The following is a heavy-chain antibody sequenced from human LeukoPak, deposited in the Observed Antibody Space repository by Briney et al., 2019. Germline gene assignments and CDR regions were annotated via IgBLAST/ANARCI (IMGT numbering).Heavy chain of an antibody. D-gene: IGHD6-19*01. J-gene: IGHJ6*03. V-gene: IGHV3-48*03. Sequence: GGSLRLSCAASGFTFSSYEMNWVRQAPGKGLEWVSYISSSGSTIYYADSVKGRFTISRDNAKNSLYLQMNSLRAEDTAVYYFARVSPEGQQWLVHYYYYMDVWGKGTTVTVSS. CDR3: ARVSPEGQQWLVHYYYYMDV. CDR2: ISSSGSTI. CDR1: GFTFSSYE.